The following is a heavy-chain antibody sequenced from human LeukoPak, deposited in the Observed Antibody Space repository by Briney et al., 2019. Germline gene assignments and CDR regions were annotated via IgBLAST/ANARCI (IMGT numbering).Heavy chain of an antibody. CDR2: IYYSATT. V-gene: IGHV4-39*07. CDR3: ARRVVVPAAMSFNYYYYMDV. J-gene: IGHJ6*03. D-gene: IGHD2-2*01. Sequence: SETLSLTCTVSGASISNNSDYWGWIRRPPGEGLEWIGSIYYSATTFYNPSLKSRVTISADTSKSQFSLKLSSVTAADTAVYYCARRVVVPAAMSFNYYYYMDVWGKGTTVTVSS. CDR1: GASISNNSDY.